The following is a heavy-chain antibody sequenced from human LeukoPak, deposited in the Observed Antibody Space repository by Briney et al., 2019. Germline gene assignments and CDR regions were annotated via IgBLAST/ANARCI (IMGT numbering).Heavy chain of an antibody. D-gene: IGHD7-27*01. CDR3: ARREDTLGIAFDI. V-gene: IGHV5-51*01. Sequence: GESLKIPCKGSGYSFTSYWIGWVRQMPGKGLGWMGIIYPGDSDTRYSPSFQGQVTISADKSISTAYLQWSSLKASDTAMYYCARREDTLGIAFDIWGQGTMVTVSS. CDR1: GYSFTSYW. CDR2: IYPGDSDT. J-gene: IGHJ3*02.